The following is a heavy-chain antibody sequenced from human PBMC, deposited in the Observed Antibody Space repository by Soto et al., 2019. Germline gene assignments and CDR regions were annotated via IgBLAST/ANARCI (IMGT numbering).Heavy chain of an antibody. CDR2: ISSNGGST. CDR3: ARNPYDFWSGYSGYYYYMDV. Sequence: GGSLRLSCAASGFTFSSYAMHWVRHAPGKGLEYVSAISSNGGSTYYANSVKGRFTISRDNSKNTLYLQMGSLRAEDMAVYYCARNPYDFWSGYSGYYYYMDVWGKGTTVTVSS. J-gene: IGHJ6*03. V-gene: IGHV3-64*01. CDR1: GFTFSSYA. D-gene: IGHD3-3*01.